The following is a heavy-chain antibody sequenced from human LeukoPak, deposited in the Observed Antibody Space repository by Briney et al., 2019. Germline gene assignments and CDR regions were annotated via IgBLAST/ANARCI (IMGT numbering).Heavy chain of an antibody. V-gene: IGHV3-48*01. J-gene: IGHJ4*02. Sequence: QSGGSLRLSCAASGFTFSDYSISWVRQAPGQGLEWVSYISNTADTQYYADSVRGRFTISRDNAKNSAYLQMNTLRAEDTAVYYCARDRGYCSGGSCYRYFETWGQGTLVTVSS. CDR1: GFTFSDYS. D-gene: IGHD2-15*01. CDR2: ISNTADTQ. CDR3: ARDRGYCSGGSCYRYFET.